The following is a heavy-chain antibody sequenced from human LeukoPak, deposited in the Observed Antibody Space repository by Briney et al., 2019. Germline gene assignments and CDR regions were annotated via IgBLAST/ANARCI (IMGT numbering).Heavy chain of an antibody. J-gene: IGHJ4*02. D-gene: IGHD6-6*01. CDR3: ARNRNYRSIDEKVDYFDY. CDR2: ISSSSSYT. Sequence: GGSLRLSCAASGFTFSDYYMSWIRQAPGKGLEWVSYISSSSSYTNYADSVKGRFTISRDNAKNSLYLQMNSLRAEDTAVYYCARNRNYRSIDEKVDYFDYWAREPWSPSPQ. CDR1: GFTFSDYY. V-gene: IGHV3-11*03.